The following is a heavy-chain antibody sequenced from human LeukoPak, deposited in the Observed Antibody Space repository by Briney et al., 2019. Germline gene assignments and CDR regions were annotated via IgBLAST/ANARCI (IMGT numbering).Heavy chain of an antibody. CDR1: GGSISSYY. J-gene: IGHJ5*02. CDR3: ARLWFGELRWFDP. D-gene: IGHD3-10*01. CDR2: IYYSGST. V-gene: IGHV4-59*01. Sequence: SETLSLTCTVSGGSISSYYWSWIRQPPGKGLEWIGYIYYSGSTNYNPSLESRVTISVDTSKNQFSLKLSSVTAADTAVYYCARLWFGELRWFDPWGQGTLVTVSS.